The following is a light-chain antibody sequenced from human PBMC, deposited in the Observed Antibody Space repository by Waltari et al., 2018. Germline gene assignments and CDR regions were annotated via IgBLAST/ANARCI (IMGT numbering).Light chain of an antibody. V-gene: IGLV4-69*01. CDR3: QSGGHGTWV. Sequence: QLVVTQSPSASASLGASAKLTCTLSSGHSSNVIAWLQQRPEKGPRYLMKVNSDGSHTKGDEIPDRFSGSSSGAERYLTSSSLQSEDEGDYYCQSGGHGTWVFGGGTKLTVL. CDR1: SGHSSNV. CDR2: VNSDGSH. J-gene: IGLJ3*02.